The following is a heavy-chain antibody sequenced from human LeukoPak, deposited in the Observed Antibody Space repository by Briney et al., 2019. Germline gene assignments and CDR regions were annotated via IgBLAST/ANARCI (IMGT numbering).Heavy chain of an antibody. CDR2: IYYSGST. CDR1: GGSFSGYY. Sequence: SETLSLTCAVYGGSFSGYYWSWIRQPPGKGLEWIGSIYYSGSTYYNPSLKSRVTISVDTSKNQFSLKLSSVTAADTAVYYCARHDYYGSGSYSPFDYWGQGTLVTVSS. D-gene: IGHD3-10*01. J-gene: IGHJ4*02. CDR3: ARHDYYGSGSYSPFDY. V-gene: IGHV4-34*01.